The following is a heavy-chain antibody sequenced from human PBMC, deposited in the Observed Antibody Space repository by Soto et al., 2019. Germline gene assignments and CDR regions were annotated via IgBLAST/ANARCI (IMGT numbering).Heavy chain of an antibody. V-gene: IGHV4-4*02. CDR2: IFHSGST. CDR3: GILDMITFGGVIGPHGALDS. D-gene: IGHD3-16*02. Sequence: PSDTVCHSCAAAGGGMRGNNGWSWVREPPGKGLEWIGEIFHSGSTNYNPSLKSRVTISGDESKNQVSLRLTSVTAADTAVYYCGILDMITFGGVIGPHGALDSWGQANMGTVS. CDR1: GGGMRGNNG. J-gene: IGHJ3*02.